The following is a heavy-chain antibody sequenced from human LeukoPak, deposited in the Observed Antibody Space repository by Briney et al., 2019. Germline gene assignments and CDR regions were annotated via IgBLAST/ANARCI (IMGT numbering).Heavy chain of an antibody. CDR2: IYYSGST. D-gene: IGHD1-26*01. CDR3: ARDRQGSYTRDYRYFDY. CDR1: GGSISSSSYY. V-gene: IGHV4-39*02. J-gene: IGHJ4*02. Sequence: SETLSLICTVSGGSISSSSYYWGWIRQPPGKGLEWIGSIYYSGSTYYNPSLKSRVTISVDTSKNQFSLKLSSVTAADTAVYYCARDRQGSYTRDYRYFDYWGQGTLVTVSS.